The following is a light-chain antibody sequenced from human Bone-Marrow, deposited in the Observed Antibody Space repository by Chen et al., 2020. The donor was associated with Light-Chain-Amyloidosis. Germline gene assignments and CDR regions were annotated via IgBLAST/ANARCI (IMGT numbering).Light chain of an antibody. V-gene: IGKV1-33*01. Sequence: DIQMTQSPSSLSASVGDRVTITCQASQDISSSLNWYQQKQGEAPKLLIYDTSILDTGVPSRFRGSGSGTHFTFTSSSLQSEDFATYYCQQCDNIPYTFGLGTKLEIK. CDR2: DTS. CDR3: QQCDNIPYT. J-gene: IGKJ2*01. CDR1: QDISSS.